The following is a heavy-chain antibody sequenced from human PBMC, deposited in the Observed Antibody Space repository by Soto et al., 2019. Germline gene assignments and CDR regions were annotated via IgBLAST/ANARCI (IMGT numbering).Heavy chain of an antibody. J-gene: IGHJ4*02. D-gene: IGHD3-10*01. CDR1: GFPFSIYA. CDR2: LYGNGDGI. CDR3: AKDRHPDGFWPFDH. Sequence: EVQLVESGGGLVQPGGSLRLSCVASGFPFSIYAMSWVRQAPGQGPEWVSGLYGNGDGISYADSVKGRFTISRDKSRNTLSLQMNSLRSDDTGMYFCAKDRHPDGFWPFDHWGRGTLIIVSS. V-gene: IGHV3-23*04.